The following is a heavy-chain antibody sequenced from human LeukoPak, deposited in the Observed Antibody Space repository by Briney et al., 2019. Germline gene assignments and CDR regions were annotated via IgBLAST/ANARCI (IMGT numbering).Heavy chain of an antibody. J-gene: IGHJ4*02. Sequence: GGSLRLSCAASGFTFSSYWMNWVRQAPGKGLEWVANIKQDGSEKNYVDSVKARFTISRDNAKNSLYLQMNSLRAEDTAVYYCAPTPYDSSGYYSDYWGQGTLVTVSS. CDR2: IKQDGSEK. CDR3: APTPYDSSGYYSDY. CDR1: GFTFSSYW. V-gene: IGHV3-7*01. D-gene: IGHD3-22*01.